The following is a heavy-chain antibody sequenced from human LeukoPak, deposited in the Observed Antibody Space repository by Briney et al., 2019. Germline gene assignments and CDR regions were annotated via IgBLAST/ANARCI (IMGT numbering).Heavy chain of an antibody. J-gene: IGHJ4*02. Sequence: GGSLRLSCAASGFTFSSYAMSWVRQAPGKGLEWVSVISGSGGSTYYADSVKGRFTISRDNSKNTLFLQMNSLRAEDTAIYYCAKGSGSIADDNLCVYWGQGTLVTVSS. D-gene: IGHD6-6*01. CDR2: ISGSGGST. CDR3: AKGSGSIADDNLCVY. CDR1: GFTFSSYA. V-gene: IGHV3-23*01.